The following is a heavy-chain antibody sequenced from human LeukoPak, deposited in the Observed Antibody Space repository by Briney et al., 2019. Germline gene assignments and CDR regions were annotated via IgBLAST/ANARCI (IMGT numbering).Heavy chain of an antibody. CDR3: AKARGSDSRYYSEY. V-gene: IGHV3-23*01. J-gene: IGHJ4*02. Sequence: GGSLRLSCAASGFTFSNYGMSWVRQAPGKRLEWVSGISGSGGSTYFADSVKGRLTISRDNSKNTLYLQMNSLRAEDTAVYYCAKARGSDSRYYSEYWGQGTLVTVSS. CDR1: GFTFSNYG. CDR2: ISGSGGST. D-gene: IGHD3-22*01.